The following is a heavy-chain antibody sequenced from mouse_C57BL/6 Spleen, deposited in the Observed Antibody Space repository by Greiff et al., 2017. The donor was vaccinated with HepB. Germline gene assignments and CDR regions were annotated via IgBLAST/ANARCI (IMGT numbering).Heavy chain of an antibody. V-gene: IGHV2-9-1*01. J-gene: IGHJ2*01. CDR1: GFSLTSYA. D-gene: IGHD2-1*01. CDR2: IWTGGGT. CDR3: ARNYDCNHFDY. Sequence: VQLQESGPGLVAPSPSLSISCTVSGFSLTSYAISWVRQPPGKGLEWLGVIWTGGGTNYNSALKSRLSISKDNSTSQVFLKMNSLQTDDPARYYCARNYDCNHFDYWGQGTTLTVSS.